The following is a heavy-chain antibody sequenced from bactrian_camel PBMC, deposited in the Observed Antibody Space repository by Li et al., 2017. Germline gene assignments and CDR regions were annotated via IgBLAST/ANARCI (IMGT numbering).Heavy chain of an antibody. V-gene: IGHV3S53*01. D-gene: IGHD3*01. J-gene: IGHJ4*01. CDR3: AADEGYYGGGRVCINYKY. Sequence: HVQLVESGGDSVQAGGSLRLSCEVSGFLMRGACMAWYRQVPGKERELVADTDTDGTRKYDDSVRGRFTISKDSAKDTLYLQMDSLKPEDTAMYYCAADEGYYGGGRVCINYKYWCQGTQVTVS. CDR1: GFLMRGAC. CDR2: TDTDGTR.